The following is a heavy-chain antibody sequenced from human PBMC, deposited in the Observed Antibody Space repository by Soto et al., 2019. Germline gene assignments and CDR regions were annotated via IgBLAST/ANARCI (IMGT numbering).Heavy chain of an antibody. CDR1: GFTFSSYG. CDR3: AKVDCSTTNCYWNDAFDI. D-gene: IGHD2-2*01. Sequence: GSLRLSCAASGFTFSSYGMHWVRQAPGKGLEWVAVVSYDGSNTYYADSVKGRFTISRDNSKNTLYLQMNSLRAEDTAVYYCAKVDCSTTNCYWNDAFDIWGQGTMVTVSS. CDR2: VSYDGSNT. J-gene: IGHJ3*02. V-gene: IGHV3-30*18.